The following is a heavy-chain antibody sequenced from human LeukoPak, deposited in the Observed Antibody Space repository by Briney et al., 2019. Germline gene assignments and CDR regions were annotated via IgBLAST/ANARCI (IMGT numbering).Heavy chain of an antibody. CDR1: GYSFTSYW. Sequence: GESLKISCKGSGYSFTSYWIGWVRQMPGKGLEWMGIIYPGDSDTRYSPSFQGQVTISADKSISTAYLQWSSLKASDIAMYYCARHGYSGSGSYHLDYWGQGTLVTVSS. CDR2: IYPGDSDT. CDR3: ARHGYSGSGSYHLDY. J-gene: IGHJ4*02. D-gene: IGHD3-10*01. V-gene: IGHV5-51*01.